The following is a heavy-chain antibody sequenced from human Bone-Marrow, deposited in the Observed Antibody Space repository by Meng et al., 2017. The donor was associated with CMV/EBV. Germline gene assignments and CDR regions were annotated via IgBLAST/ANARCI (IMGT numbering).Heavy chain of an antibody. CDR1: GGSFSGYY. CDR3: ARGRRSGSYFFYYDMDV. Sequence: GSLRLSCAVYGGSFSGYYWSWIRQPPGKGLEWIGEINHSGSTNYNPSLKSRVTISVDTSKDQFSLKLSSVTAADTAVYYCARGRRSGSYFFYYDMDVWGQGTTVTVSS. J-gene: IGHJ6*02. CDR2: INHSGST. D-gene: IGHD1-26*01. V-gene: IGHV4-34*01.